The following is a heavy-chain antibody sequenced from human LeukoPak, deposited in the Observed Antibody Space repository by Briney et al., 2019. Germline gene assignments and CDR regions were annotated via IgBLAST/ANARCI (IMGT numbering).Heavy chain of an antibody. CDR3: ARSKPYGSGSYLSPGP. Sequence: GASVKVSCKASGYTFTSYGISWVRQAPGQGLEWMGWISAYNGNTNYAQKLQGRVTMTTDTSTSTAYMELRSLRSDDTAVYYCARSKPYGSGSYLSPGPWGQGTLVTVSS. V-gene: IGHV1-18*01. J-gene: IGHJ5*02. D-gene: IGHD3-10*01. CDR1: GYTFTSYG. CDR2: ISAYNGNT.